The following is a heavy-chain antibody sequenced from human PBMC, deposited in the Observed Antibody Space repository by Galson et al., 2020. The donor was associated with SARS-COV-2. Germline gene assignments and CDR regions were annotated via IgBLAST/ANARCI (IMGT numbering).Heavy chain of an antibody. J-gene: IGHJ4*02. CDR3: AKADRHTGVHSDGWAGEAEY. V-gene: IGHV3-9*01. Sequence: GGSLRLFCAASGFTCDDSAMHWVRQAPGNGLEWVASIRWNSGALGYADSVKGRFTISRDNAKSSFYLQMNSLKTEDTGFYYCAKADRHTGVHSDGWAGEAEYWGQGTLVTVSS. D-gene: IGHD5-18*01. CDR2: IRWNSGAL. CDR1: GFTCDDSA.